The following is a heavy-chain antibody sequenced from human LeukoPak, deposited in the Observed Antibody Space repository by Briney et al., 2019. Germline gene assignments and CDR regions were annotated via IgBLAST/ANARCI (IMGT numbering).Heavy chain of an antibody. CDR1: GYTFTDYY. CDR3: ARDPPGVRYGRPIFDF. Sequence: ASVKVSCKASGYTFTDYYMHWVRQAPGQGLEWMGGINPNSGGTNYAQKFQGRVTMTRDKSISTAYMELYSLRSDDTAVYYCARDPPGVRYGRPIFDFWGQGTLVTVSS. CDR2: INPNSGGT. J-gene: IGHJ4*02. V-gene: IGHV1-2*02. D-gene: IGHD2-8*01.